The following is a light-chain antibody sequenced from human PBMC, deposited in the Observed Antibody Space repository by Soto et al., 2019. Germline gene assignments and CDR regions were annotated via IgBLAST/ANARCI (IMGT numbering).Light chain of an antibody. CDR3: QQYNKWPPYT. CDR2: GAS. CDR1: QSVSSN. J-gene: IGKJ2*01. V-gene: IGKV3-15*01. Sequence: EIVMTQSPANLSVSPGERATLSCRASQSVSSNLAWYQQKPGQGPRLLIYGASTRATSIPVRFSGSGSGTEFTLTINSLRSEDFAVYYCQQYNKWPPYTFGQGTKLEIQ.